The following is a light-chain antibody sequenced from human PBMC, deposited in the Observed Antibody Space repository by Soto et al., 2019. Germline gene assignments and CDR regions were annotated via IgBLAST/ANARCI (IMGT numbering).Light chain of an antibody. CDR1: QSINSRY. J-gene: IGKJ3*01. Sequence: EIVLTQSPGTLSLSPGERATLSCRASQSINSRYLAWYQQKPGQAPRLLIYGASSRATGIPDRFSGSGSDTDFTLTISRLEPEDFAVYYCQQFGSSPGFTFGPGTKVDIK. CDR2: GAS. V-gene: IGKV3-20*01. CDR3: QQFGSSPGFT.